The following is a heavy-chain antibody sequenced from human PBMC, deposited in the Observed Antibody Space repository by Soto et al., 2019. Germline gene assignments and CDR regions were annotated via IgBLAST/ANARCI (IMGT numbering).Heavy chain of an antibody. CDR2: INHSGST. Sequence: SETLSLTCAVYGGSFSGYYWSWIRQPPGKGLEWIGEINHSGSTNYNPSLKSRVTISVDTSKNQFSLKLSSVTAADTAVYYCARGRGAAAWGYFQHWGQGTLVTVSS. CDR1: GGSFSGYY. CDR3: ARGRGAAAWGYFQH. D-gene: IGHD6-13*01. V-gene: IGHV4-34*01. J-gene: IGHJ1*01.